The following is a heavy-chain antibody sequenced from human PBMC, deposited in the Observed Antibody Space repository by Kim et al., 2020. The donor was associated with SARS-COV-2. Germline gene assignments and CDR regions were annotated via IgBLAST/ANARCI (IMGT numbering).Heavy chain of an antibody. J-gene: IGHJ6*02. V-gene: IGHV1-69*13. Sequence: SVKVSCKASGGTFSSYALSWVRQAPGQGLEWMGGIIPLFVTANYSQKFQGRVTITADESTSTAYMELSSLRSEDTAVYYCALGSTVTTFFYYYYGMDVWGQGTTVTVSS. CDR1: GGTFSSYA. D-gene: IGHD4-17*01. CDR3: ALGSTVTTFFYYYYGMDV. CDR2: IIPLFVTA.